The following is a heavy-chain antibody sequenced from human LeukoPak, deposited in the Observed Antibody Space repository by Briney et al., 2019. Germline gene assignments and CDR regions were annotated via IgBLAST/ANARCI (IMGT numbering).Heavy chain of an antibody. V-gene: IGHV3-48*02. Sequence: PGGSLRLSCAASGFTFSSYSMNWVRQAPGKGPEWVSHINSGGNTKYYADSVRGRFTMSRDNARSILYLQMNSLRDEDTGLYYCARDTVNGPFVISLDLWGQGALVTVSS. D-gene: IGHD2-8*01. CDR1: GFTFSSYS. J-gene: IGHJ5*02. CDR3: ARDTVNGPFVISLDL. CDR2: INSGGNTK.